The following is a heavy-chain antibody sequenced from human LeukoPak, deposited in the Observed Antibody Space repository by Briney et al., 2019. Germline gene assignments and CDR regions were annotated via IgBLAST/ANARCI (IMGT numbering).Heavy chain of an antibody. V-gene: IGHV4-39*01. Sequence: SETLSLTCTVSGGSISSSSYYWGWIRQPPGKGLEWIGSIYYSGSTYYNPSLKSRVTISVDTSKNQFSLKLSSVTAADTAVYYCARHEIAYCGGDCYPLSYFDLGGRGTLVTVSS. CDR2: IYYSGST. CDR3: ARHEIAYCGGDCYPLSYFDL. J-gene: IGHJ2*01. CDR1: GGSISSSSYY. D-gene: IGHD2-21*02.